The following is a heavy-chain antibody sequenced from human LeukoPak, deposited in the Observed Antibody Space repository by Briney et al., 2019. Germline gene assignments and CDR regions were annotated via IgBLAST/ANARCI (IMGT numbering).Heavy chain of an antibody. J-gene: IGHJ4*02. CDR1: GFTFSSYS. Sequence: GGSLRLSCEASGFTFSSYSVHWVRQAPGKGLEWVAVISFDGGHRYYADSVKGRFTISRDNSKNTLYLQMNSLRPEDTALYYCARPRTIAAAGIFGAFDYWGQGTLVTVSS. V-gene: IGHV3-30-3*01. CDR2: ISFDGGHR. D-gene: IGHD6-13*01. CDR3: ARPRTIAAAGIFGAFDY.